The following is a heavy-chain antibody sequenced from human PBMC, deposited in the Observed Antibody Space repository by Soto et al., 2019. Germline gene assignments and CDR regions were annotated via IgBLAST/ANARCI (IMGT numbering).Heavy chain of an antibody. CDR1: GGSVSSGSYY. Sequence: SETLSLTCTVSGGSVSSGSYYWSWILQPPGKGLEWIGYIYYSGSTNYNPSLKSRVTISVDTSKNQFSLKLSSVTAADTAVYYCARDGYCSGGSCYIFVPWGQGTLVTVSS. CDR3: ARDGYCSGGSCYIFVP. V-gene: IGHV4-61*01. J-gene: IGHJ5*02. CDR2: IYYSGST. D-gene: IGHD2-15*01.